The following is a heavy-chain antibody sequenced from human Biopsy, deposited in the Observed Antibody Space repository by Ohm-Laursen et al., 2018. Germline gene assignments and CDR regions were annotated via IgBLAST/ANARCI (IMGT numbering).Heavy chain of an antibody. V-gene: IGHV3-73*01. J-gene: IGHJ3*01. D-gene: IGHD3-22*01. Sequence: SLRLSCAASGFSFSYSSIHWVHQASGKRLEWVGRIRSSANNYATEYIASVKGRFTISRNDSNNTAYLQMNSLKTEDTAVYFCTRLPYDTPDGFDFWGRGTMVTVSS. CDR2: IRSSANNYAT. CDR3: TRLPYDTPDGFDF. CDR1: GFSFSYSS.